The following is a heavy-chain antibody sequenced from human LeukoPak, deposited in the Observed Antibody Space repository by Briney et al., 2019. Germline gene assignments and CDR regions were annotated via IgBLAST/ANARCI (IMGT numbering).Heavy chain of an antibody. D-gene: IGHD6-19*01. Sequence: PSGTLSLTCAVSGGSISNTDHWNWVRQHPGKGLEWIGYIYYSGTTYYNPSLKSRVTISVDTSKNLFSLKLSSVTAADTAVYYCARAVSDIAVAGWFDPWGQGTLVTVSS. CDR1: GGSISNTDH. V-gene: IGHV4-31*11. CDR2: IYYSGTT. CDR3: ARAVSDIAVAGWFDP. J-gene: IGHJ5*02.